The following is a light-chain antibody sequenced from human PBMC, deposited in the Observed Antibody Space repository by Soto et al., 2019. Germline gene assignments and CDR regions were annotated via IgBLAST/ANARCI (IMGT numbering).Light chain of an antibody. CDR2: ATS. J-gene: IGKJ2*01. V-gene: IGKV3-20*01. Sequence: EIVLTQSPGTLSLSPGERATLSCRASQSVSSSYLAWYQQKPGQPPRLLIYATSSRATGIPDRFSGSRSGTDFTLTIGRLEPEDFAVYYCQQYDNSLYTFGQGTKLEIK. CDR1: QSVSSSY. CDR3: QQYDNSLYT.